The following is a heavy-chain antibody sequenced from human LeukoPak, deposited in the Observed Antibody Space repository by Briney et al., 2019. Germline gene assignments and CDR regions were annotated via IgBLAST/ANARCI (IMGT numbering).Heavy chain of an antibody. D-gene: IGHD3-16*01. CDR1: GGSISSGSYY. Sequence: SQTLSLTCTVSGGSISSGSYYWSWIRQPAGKGLEWIGSIYHSGSTYYNPSLKSRVTISVDTSKNQFSLKLSSVTAADTAVYYCARHGGVSGTYFPPHHYGMDVWGQGTTVTVSS. CDR3: ARHGGVSGTYFPPHHYGMDV. J-gene: IGHJ6*02. V-gene: IGHV4-61*02. CDR2: IYHSGST.